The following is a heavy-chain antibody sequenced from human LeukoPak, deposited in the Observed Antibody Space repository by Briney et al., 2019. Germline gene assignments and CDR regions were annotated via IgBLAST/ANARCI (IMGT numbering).Heavy chain of an antibody. CDR3: ARERGRRGYYDSSGYYMESSY. CDR1: GFTFSDYY. V-gene: IGHV3-11*01. Sequence: PGGSLRLSCAASGFTFSDYYMSWIRQAPGKGLGWVSYISSSGSTIYYADSVKGRFTISRDNAKNSLYLQMNSLRAEDTAVYYCARERGRRGYYDSSGYYMESSYWGQGTLVTVSS. J-gene: IGHJ4*02. D-gene: IGHD3-22*01. CDR2: ISSSGSTI.